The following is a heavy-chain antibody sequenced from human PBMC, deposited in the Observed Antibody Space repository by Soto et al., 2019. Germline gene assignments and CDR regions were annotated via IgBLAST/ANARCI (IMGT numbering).Heavy chain of an antibody. D-gene: IGHD3-22*01. V-gene: IGHV1-69*01. CDR1: GGTFSSYA. Sequence: QVQLVQSGAEVKKPGSSVKVSCKASGGTFSSYAISWVRQAPGQGLEWMGGIIPIFGTANYAQKFQGRVTITADESTSTAYMELSSLRSEDTAVYHCARDSANDYYDSSGTFDYWGQGTLVTVSS. CDR2: IIPIFGTA. J-gene: IGHJ4*02. CDR3: ARDSANDYYDSSGTFDY.